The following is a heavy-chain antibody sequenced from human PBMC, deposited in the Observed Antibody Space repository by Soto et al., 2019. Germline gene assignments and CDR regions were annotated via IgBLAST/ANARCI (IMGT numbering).Heavy chain of an antibody. J-gene: IGHJ6*02. V-gene: IGHV3-23*01. CDR2: ISGSGGST. D-gene: IGHD2-15*01. Sequence: EVQLLESGGGLVQPGGSLRLSCAASGFTFSSYAMSWVRQAPGKGLEWVSAISGSGGSTYYADSVKGRFTISRDNSKNTLYLQMHSLRAEDMAVYYCATPPVDYYYYGMAVWGQGTTVTVSS. CDR3: ATPPVDYYYYGMAV. CDR1: GFTFSSYA.